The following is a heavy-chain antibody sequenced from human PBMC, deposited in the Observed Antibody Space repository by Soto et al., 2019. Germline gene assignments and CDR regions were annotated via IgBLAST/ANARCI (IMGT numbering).Heavy chain of an antibody. CDR1: GDSISSRSYY. D-gene: IGHD3-10*01. V-gene: IGHV4-39*07. CDR3: ARVGGYGMDV. CDR2: IYHSGST. Sequence: SETLSLTCTVTGDSISSRSYYWGWIRQPPGKGLEWIGSIYHSGSTYNNPSLKSRVTISVDTSKNQFSLKLSSVTAADTAVYYCARVGGYGMDVWGQGTTVTVSS. J-gene: IGHJ6*02.